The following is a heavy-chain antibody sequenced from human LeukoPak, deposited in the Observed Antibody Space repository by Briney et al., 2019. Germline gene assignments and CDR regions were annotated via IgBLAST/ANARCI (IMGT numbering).Heavy chain of an antibody. CDR3: ARVSGDGYNSFDY. J-gene: IGHJ4*02. Sequence: ETLSLTCTVSGGSISSSSHYWGWVRQAPGKGLEWVSYISSSSSPIYYADSVKGRFTISRDNAKNSLYLQMNSLRAEDTAVYYCARVSGDGYNSFDYWGQGTLVTVSS. CDR1: GGSISSSSHY. V-gene: IGHV3-48*01. D-gene: IGHD5-24*01. CDR2: ISSSSSPI.